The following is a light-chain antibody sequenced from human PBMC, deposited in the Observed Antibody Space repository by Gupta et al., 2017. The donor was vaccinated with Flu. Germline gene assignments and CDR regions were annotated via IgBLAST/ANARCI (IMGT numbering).Light chain of an antibody. CDR1: SSDVGGYKY. CDR2: DVS. V-gene: IGLV2-14*03. J-gene: IGLJ2*01. Sequence: SSDVGGYKYVSWYQQHAGKAPKLILYDVSHRPSGDSDRFSGSKSGNTASLTISGLQAEDEGEYYCSSCTSSSTLVVFGGGTKVTVL. CDR3: SSCTSSSTLVV.